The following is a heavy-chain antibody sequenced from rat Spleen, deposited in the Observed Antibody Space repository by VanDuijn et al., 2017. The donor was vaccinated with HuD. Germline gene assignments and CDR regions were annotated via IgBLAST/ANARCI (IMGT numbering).Heavy chain of an antibody. CDR2: ISTSGGST. CDR3: TRENWKPDY. CDR1: GFTFSNYY. Sequence: EVQLVESGGGLVQPGRSMKLSCAASGFTFSNYYMAWVRQAPTKGLEWVASISTSGGSTYYRDSVKGRFAISRDNAKSTLYLHMNSLRSEDTATYYCTRENWKPDYWGQGVMVTVSS. V-gene: IGHV5-25*01. D-gene: IGHD4-2*01. J-gene: IGHJ2*01.